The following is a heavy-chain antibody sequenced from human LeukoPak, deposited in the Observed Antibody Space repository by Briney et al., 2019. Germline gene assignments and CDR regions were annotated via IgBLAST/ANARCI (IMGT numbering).Heavy chain of an antibody. J-gene: IGHJ4*02. D-gene: IGHD3-10*01. CDR2: IYYSGST. Sequence: PSETLSLTCTVSGGSISSYYWSWIRQPPGKGLEWIGYIYYSGSTNYNPSLKSRFPISVDTSKNLFSLKLSSVTAANTAVYYCARGPYYGSGSQFDYWGQGTLVTVSS. CDR1: GGSISSYY. CDR3: ARGPYYGSGSQFDY. V-gene: IGHV4-59*01.